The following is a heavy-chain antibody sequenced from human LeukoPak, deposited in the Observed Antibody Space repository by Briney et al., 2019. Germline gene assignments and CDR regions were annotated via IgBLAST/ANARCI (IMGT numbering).Heavy chain of an antibody. CDR2: IYYSGST. CDR1: GGSISSGGYY. D-gene: IGHD3-3*01. V-gene: IGHV4-31*03. Sequence: SETLSLTCTVSGGSISSGGYYWSWIRQHPGKGLEWIGYIYYSGSTHYNPSLKSRVTISVDTSKNQFSLKLSSVTAADTAVYYCARAAAAYDFWSGYYHYFDYWGQGTLVTVYS. CDR3: ARAAAAYDFWSGYYHYFDY. J-gene: IGHJ4*02.